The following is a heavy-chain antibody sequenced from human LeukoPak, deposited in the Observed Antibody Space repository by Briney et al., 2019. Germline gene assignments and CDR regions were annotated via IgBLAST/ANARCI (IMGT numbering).Heavy chain of an antibody. CDR3: ARANWGPLFDY. J-gene: IGHJ4*02. CDR1: GGSISSSSYY. V-gene: IGHV4-39*01. CDR2: IYYSGST. Sequence: PSETLSLTCTVSGGSISSSSYYWGWIRQPPGKGLEWIGSIYYSGSTYYNPSLKSRVTISVDTSKNQFSLKLSSVTAADTAVHYCARANWGPLFDYWGQGTLVTVSS. D-gene: IGHD7-27*01.